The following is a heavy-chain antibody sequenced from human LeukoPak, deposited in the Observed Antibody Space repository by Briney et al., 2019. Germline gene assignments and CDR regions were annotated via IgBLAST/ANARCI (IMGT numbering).Heavy chain of an antibody. CDR2: ISGYNGNT. CDR1: GYTFINYN. V-gene: IGHV1-18*01. Sequence: ASVKVSCKASGYTFINYNINWVRQAPGQGLEWMGWISGYNGNTNYAQKFQGRVSMTTDTSTSTAYMELRSLRSDDTAVYFCARVSPNRRISYGYQNWFDPWGQGTLVSVSS. CDR3: ARVSPNRRISYGYQNWFDP. J-gene: IGHJ5*02. D-gene: IGHD5-18*01.